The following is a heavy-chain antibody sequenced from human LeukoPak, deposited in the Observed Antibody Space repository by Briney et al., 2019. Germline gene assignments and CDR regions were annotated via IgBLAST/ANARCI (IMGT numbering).Heavy chain of an antibody. CDR2: INHSGST. Sequence: PSETLSLTCAVYGGSFSGYYWSWIRQPPGKGLEWIGEINHSGSTNYNPSLKSRVTISLGTSKNQFSLRLSSVTAADTAVYYCAREVGTYSSRGGFYYYYMDVWGKGTTVTVSS. J-gene: IGHJ6*03. CDR3: AREVGTYSSRGGFYYYYMDV. CDR1: GGSFSGYY. D-gene: IGHD6-13*01. V-gene: IGHV4-34*01.